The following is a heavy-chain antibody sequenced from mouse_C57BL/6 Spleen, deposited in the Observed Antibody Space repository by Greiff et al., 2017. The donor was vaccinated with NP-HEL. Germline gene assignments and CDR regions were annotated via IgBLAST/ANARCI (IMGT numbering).Heavy chain of an antibody. CDR1: GFTFSSYA. Sequence: EVKLVESGEGLVKPGGSLKLSCAASGFTFSSYAMSWVRQTPEKRLEWVAYISSGGDYIYYADTVKGRFTISRDNARNTLYLKMSSLKSEDTAMYYCTRDYGSSYEDYAMDYWGQGTSVTVSS. CDR3: TRDYGSSYEDYAMDY. J-gene: IGHJ4*01. V-gene: IGHV5-9-1*02. CDR2: ISSGGDYI. D-gene: IGHD1-1*01.